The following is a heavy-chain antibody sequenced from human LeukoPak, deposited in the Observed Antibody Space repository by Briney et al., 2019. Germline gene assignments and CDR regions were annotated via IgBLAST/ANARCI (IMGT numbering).Heavy chain of an antibody. D-gene: IGHD3-3*01. J-gene: IGHJ4*02. V-gene: IGHV1-46*01. CDR3: ARWRGVHSGGYNDFWSGPYDD. CDR1: GYTFTSYY. CDR2: INPSGGST. Sequence: ASVKVSCKASGYTFTSYYMHWVRQAPGQGLEWMGIINPSGGSTSYAQKFQGRVTMTRDTPTSTVYMELSSLRSEDTAVYYCARWRGVHSGGYNDFWSGPYDDWGQGTLVTVSS.